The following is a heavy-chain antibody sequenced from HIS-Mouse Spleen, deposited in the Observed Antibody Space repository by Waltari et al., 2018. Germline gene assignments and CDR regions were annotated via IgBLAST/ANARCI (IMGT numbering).Heavy chain of an antibody. D-gene: IGHD6-13*01. CDR3: ARDWGSSSWYDVFYYYYGMDV. V-gene: IGHV4-38-2*02. CDR1: GYSISSVYY. J-gene: IGHJ6*02. Sequence: QVQLQESGPGLVKPSETLSLTCTVSGYSISSVYYWGWIRQPPGKGLEWIGSIYPSGGTYYNPSLKSRVTISVDTSKNQFSLKLSSVTAADTAVYYCARDWGSSSWYDVFYYYYGMDVWGQGTTVTVSS. CDR2: IYPSGGT.